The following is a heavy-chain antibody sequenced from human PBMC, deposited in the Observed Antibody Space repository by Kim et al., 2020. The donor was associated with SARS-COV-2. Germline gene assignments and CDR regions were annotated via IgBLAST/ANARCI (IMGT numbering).Heavy chain of an antibody. Sequence: ESVKVRFTIYRDDAKNSLYLQMSSLRAEDTAVYYCARGPRGYSYGYVDYWGQGTLVTVSS. CDR3: ARGPRGYSYGYVDY. D-gene: IGHD5-18*01. V-gene: IGHV3-21*01. J-gene: IGHJ4*02.